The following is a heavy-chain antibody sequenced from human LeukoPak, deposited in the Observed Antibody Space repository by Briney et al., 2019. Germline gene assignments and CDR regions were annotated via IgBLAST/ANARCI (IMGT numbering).Heavy chain of an antibody. D-gene: IGHD3-10*01. CDR2: ISYDEINE. CDR1: GFTLSSYA. CDR3: ARGRDYYGSGNYYNYYYYDMDV. V-gene: IGHV3-30-3*01. Sequence: GGSPRLSCAASGFTLSSYAMHWVRQAPGKGLEWVAVISYDEINEYYADSVKGRFTISRDNSKNTLYLQMNSLRAEDTAVYYCARGRDYYGSGNYYNYYYYDMDVWGQGTTVTVSS. J-gene: IGHJ6*02.